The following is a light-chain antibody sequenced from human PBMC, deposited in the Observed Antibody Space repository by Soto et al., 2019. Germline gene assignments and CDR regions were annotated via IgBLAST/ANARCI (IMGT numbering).Light chain of an antibody. J-gene: IGKJ1*01. Sequence: DIKMTQSPSSLSASVGDRVTITCRASQSISNYLQWYQHKSGQAPRLLVYAASSLHSGVPSRFSGSGSGTDFTLTISSLQPEDFATYYRLQTYTTLTWTFGQGTKVEI. CDR1: QSISNY. V-gene: IGKV1-39*01. CDR3: LQTYTTLTWT. CDR2: AAS.